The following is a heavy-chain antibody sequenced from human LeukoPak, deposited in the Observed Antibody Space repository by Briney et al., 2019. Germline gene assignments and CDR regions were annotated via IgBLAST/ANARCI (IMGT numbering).Heavy chain of an antibody. D-gene: IGHD3-22*01. CDR1: GFTITSYS. V-gene: IGHV3-21*05. CDR3: ARADYYRFDY. J-gene: IGHJ4*02. CDR2: ITSSGNHI. Sequence: GGSLRLSCAASGFTITSYSLSWVREAPGKGLEWVSYITSSGNHIYYADSVKGRFTISRDNAKNSLYLQMNSLRAEDTAVYYCARADYYRFDYWGQGTLVTVSS.